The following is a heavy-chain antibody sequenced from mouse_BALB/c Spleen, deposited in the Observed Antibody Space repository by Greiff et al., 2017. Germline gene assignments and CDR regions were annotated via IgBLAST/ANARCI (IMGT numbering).Heavy chain of an antibody. CDR3: ARCGDYRSFDY. CDR1: GFTFSSFG. D-gene: IGHD2-14*01. Sequence: EVMLVESGGGLVQPGGSRKLSCAASGFTFSSFGMHWVRQAPEKGLEWVAYISSGSSTIYYADTVKGRFTISRDNPKNTLFLQMTSLRSEDTAMYYCARCGDYRSFDYWGQGTTLTVSS. CDR2: ISSGSSTI. V-gene: IGHV5-17*02. J-gene: IGHJ2*01.